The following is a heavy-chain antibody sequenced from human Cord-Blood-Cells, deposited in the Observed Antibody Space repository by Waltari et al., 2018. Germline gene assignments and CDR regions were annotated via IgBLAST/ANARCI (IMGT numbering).Heavy chain of an antibody. CDR2: IYYNGST. CDR1: GYPISRSTW. CDR3: ARGHSGSYNSYAFDI. J-gene: IGHJ3*02. D-gene: IGHD1-26*01. Sequence: QVQLQASGPGLVKPSDTLSTTCAACGYPISRSTWWGWIRHPPGKGLEWLGYIYYNGSTYYNPSLKSRVTMSVDTSKNQFSLKLSSVTAVDTAVYYCARGHSGSYNSYAFDIWGQGTMVTVAS. V-gene: IGHV4-28*03.